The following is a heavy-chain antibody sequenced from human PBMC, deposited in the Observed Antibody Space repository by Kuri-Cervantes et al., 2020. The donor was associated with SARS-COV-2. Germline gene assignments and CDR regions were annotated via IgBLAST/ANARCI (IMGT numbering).Heavy chain of an antibody. V-gene: IGHV3-33*03. D-gene: IGHD3-9*01. J-gene: IGHJ5*02. Sequence: GGSLRLSCAASGFTFTMYGIHWVRQAPGKGLEWVAVISYDGGNIHYGDSVKGRFTISRDTSKNTVFLQLSSLRDEDTAFYYCAKDHGPGILTNWFDAWGQGALVTVSS. CDR2: ISYDGGNI. CDR3: AKDHGPGILTNWFDA. CDR1: GFTFTMYG.